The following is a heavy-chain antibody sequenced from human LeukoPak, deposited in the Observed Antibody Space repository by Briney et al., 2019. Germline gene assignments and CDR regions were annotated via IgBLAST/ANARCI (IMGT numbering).Heavy chain of an antibody. J-gene: IGHJ4*02. CDR1: GFIFSNYG. CDR3: ARDDRGSGLGPPHDY. D-gene: IGHD3-16*01. Sequence: PGGSRRLSCAASGFIFSNYGMHWVRQAPGKGLGWVAVISHDDTGEWYADSVQGRFTISRDNSKNTLSLQMDSLRAEDTAVYYCARDDRGSGLGPPHDYWGPGTLVTVSS. CDR2: ISHDDTGE. V-gene: IGHV3-30*03.